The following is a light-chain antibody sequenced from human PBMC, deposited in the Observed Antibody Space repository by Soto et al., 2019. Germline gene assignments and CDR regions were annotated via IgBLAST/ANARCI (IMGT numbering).Light chain of an antibody. Sequence: DIQMTQSPSSLSASVGDRVTITCRASQDIRNYLNWYHQEPGKAPNLLIYTASSLQSGVPSRFSGSGSGTDFTLTITSLQPEDLGAFYCQQSFSTPLTFGGGT. CDR2: TAS. CDR3: QQSFSTPLT. J-gene: IGKJ4*01. V-gene: IGKV1-39*01. CDR1: QDIRNY.